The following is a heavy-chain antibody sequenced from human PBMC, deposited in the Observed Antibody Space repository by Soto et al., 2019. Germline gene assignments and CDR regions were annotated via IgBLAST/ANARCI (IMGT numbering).Heavy chain of an antibody. CDR3: ARVLRSLDYYYYGMDV. CDR2: IIPIFGTA. D-gene: IGHD5-12*01. Sequence: QVQLVPSWAKVKKPGSSVKVSCKASGGTFSSYAISWVRQAPGQGLAWMGGIIPIFGTANYAQKFQSRVTITADESTSTAYMELSSLRYEDTAVYYCARVLRSLDYYYYGMDVWGQGTTVTVSS. V-gene: IGHV1-69*12. J-gene: IGHJ6*02. CDR1: GGTFSSYA.